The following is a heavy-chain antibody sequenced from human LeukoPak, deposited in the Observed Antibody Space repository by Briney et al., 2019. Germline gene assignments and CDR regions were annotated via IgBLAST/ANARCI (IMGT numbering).Heavy chain of an antibody. Sequence: ASVKVSCKAPGYTFTGYYMHWVRQAPGQGLEWMGWINPNSGGTNYAQKFQGRATMTRDTSISTAYMELSRLRSDDTAVYYCARESTVTSRTDAFDIWGQGTMVTVSS. V-gene: IGHV1-2*02. D-gene: IGHD4-17*01. CDR2: INPNSGGT. J-gene: IGHJ3*02. CDR1: GYTFTGYY. CDR3: ARESTVTSRTDAFDI.